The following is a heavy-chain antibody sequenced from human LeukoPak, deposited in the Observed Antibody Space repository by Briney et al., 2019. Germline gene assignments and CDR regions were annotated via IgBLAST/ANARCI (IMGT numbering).Heavy chain of an antibody. CDR2: VNADGGNT. J-gene: IGHJ4*02. CDR3: TKRVKYGGTWDHFAD. CDR1: GFTFDNYR. V-gene: IGHV3-23*01. D-gene: IGHD1-26*01. Sequence: GGSLRLSCAASGFTFDNYRMSWVRQAPGKGLEWVSTVNADGGNTYYADSVRGRFTISRDNSKSTLILQMNSLRVGDTALYYCTKRVKYGGTWDHFADWGQGTLVTVSS.